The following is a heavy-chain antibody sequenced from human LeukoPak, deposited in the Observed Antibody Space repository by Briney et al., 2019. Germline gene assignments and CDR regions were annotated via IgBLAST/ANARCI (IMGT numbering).Heavy chain of an antibody. Sequence: MSSETLSLTCTVSGGTISSYYWNWIRQPPGKGLEWIGYIHYSGSTKYNPSLKSRVTISVDTSKNQFSLKLSSATAADTAVYYCARWYSSGWAFDYWGQGTLVTVSS. D-gene: IGHD6-19*01. CDR2: IHYSGST. CDR3: ARWYSSGWAFDY. V-gene: IGHV4-59*08. CDR1: GGTISSYY. J-gene: IGHJ4*02.